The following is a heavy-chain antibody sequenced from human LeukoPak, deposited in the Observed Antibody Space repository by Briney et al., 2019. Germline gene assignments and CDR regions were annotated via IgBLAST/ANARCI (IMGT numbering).Heavy chain of an antibody. Sequence: SETLSLTCAVYGGSFSGYYWSWIRQPPGKGLEWIGEINHSGSTNYNPSLKNRVTISVDTSKNQFSLKLSSVTAADTAVYYCARGLPPIPYSSWYYYNIRGYMDVWGKRTTVTVSS. J-gene: IGHJ6*03. V-gene: IGHV4-34*01. CDR3: ARGLPPIPYSSWYYYNIRGYMDV. CDR1: GGSFSGYY. CDR2: INHSGST. D-gene: IGHD6-13*01.